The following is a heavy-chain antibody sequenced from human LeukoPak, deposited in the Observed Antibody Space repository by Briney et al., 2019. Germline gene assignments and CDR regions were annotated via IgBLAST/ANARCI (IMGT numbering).Heavy chain of an antibody. V-gene: IGHV3-11*04. CDR2: ISSSSDTI. J-gene: IGHJ4*02. D-gene: IGHD5-24*01. Sequence: PGGSLRLSCAASEFSFSDYYMGWIRQAPGKGLEWISYISSSSDTIYYADSVKGRFTISRDNAKNSLSLQMNSLGAEDTAVYYCATNDGYNSYFDYWGQGTLVTVSS. CDR1: EFSFSDYY. CDR3: ATNDGYNSYFDY.